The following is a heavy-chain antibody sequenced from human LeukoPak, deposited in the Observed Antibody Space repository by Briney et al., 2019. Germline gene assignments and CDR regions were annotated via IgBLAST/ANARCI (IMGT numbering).Heavy chain of an antibody. V-gene: IGHV1-18*04. J-gene: IGHJ4*02. CDR2: TSPNNGDT. CDR1: GYSFSDYG. Sequence: GASVKVSCKASGYSFSDYGISWVRQAPGQGLEWMGRTSPNNGDTNYAQKFQGRVLMTTDTSTSTAYMELMSLRSDDTAVYYCARWGPVYAGGWLPWGQGTLVTVSS. D-gene: IGHD6-19*01. CDR3: ARWGPVYAGGWLP.